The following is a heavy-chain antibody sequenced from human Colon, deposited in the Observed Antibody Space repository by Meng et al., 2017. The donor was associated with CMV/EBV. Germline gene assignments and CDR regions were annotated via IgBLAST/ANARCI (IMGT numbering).Heavy chain of an antibody. V-gene: IGHV3-21*06. CDR3: ARPLSPRSAYSALLAF. D-gene: IGHD2-15*01. CDR1: GFVFSSYG. Sequence: GESLKISCAASGFVFSSYGMSWVRQAPGKGLEWVSSITTANAYISYAESVKGRFTISRDDAKSSLFLQMDSLRVDDTAAYYCARPLSPRSAYSALLAFWGQGTLVTVSS. CDR2: ITTANAYI. J-gene: IGHJ4*02.